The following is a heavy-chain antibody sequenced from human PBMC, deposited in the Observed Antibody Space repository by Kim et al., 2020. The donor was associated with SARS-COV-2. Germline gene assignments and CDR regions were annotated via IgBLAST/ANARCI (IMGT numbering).Heavy chain of an antibody. Sequence: ASVKVSCKASGYTFTSYAMHWVRQAPGQRLDWMGWINAGNGNTKYSQKFQGRVTITRDTSASTAYMELSSLRSEDTAVYYCARGRRDEYNWFDPWGQGTLVTVSS. CDR1: GYTFTSYA. J-gene: IGHJ5*02. CDR2: INAGNGNT. CDR3: ARGRRDEYNWFDP. V-gene: IGHV1-3*01.